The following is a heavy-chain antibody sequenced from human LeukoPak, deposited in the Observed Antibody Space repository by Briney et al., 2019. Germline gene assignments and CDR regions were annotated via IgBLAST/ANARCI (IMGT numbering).Heavy chain of an antibody. Sequence: SETLSLTCTVSGGSISSYYWSWIRQPPGKGLEWIGSIYYSGSTYYNPSLKSRVTISVDTSKNQFSLKLSSVTAADTAVYYCARDPAADNWFDPWGQGTLVTVSS. V-gene: IGHV4-59*12. CDR1: GGSISSYY. CDR2: IYYSGST. D-gene: IGHD6-13*01. J-gene: IGHJ5*02. CDR3: ARDPAADNWFDP.